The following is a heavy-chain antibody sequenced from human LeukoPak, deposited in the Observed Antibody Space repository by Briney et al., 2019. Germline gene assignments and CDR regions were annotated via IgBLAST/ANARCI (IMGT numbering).Heavy chain of an antibody. Sequence: GRSLRLSCAASGFTFDDYAMHWVRQAPGKGLEWVSGISWNSGNIGYADSVKGRFTISRDNAKNSLYLQMNSLRAEDMAVYYCASVTGWLRIFDYWGQGTLATVSS. CDR1: GFTFDDYA. CDR2: ISWNSGNI. CDR3: ASVTGWLRIFDY. V-gene: IGHV3-9*03. D-gene: IGHD5-12*01. J-gene: IGHJ4*02.